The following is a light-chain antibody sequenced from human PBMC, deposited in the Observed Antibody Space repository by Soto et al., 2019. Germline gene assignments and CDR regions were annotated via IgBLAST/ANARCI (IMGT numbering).Light chain of an antibody. J-gene: IGKJ5*01. CDR2: KAS. CDR1: QSISSW. CDR3: QQSNSYPIT. Sequence: DTQMTQFPSTLSASLGDRVTITCRASQSISSWLAWYQQKPGKVPNLLMYKASSLETGVPSRFSGSGSGTEFTLTINNLQPDDFGTYFYQQSNSYPITFGQGTRLEIK. V-gene: IGKV1-5*03.